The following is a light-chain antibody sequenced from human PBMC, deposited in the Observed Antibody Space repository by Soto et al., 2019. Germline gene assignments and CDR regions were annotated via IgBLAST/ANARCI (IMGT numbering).Light chain of an antibody. CDR3: QQYDNWPPST. V-gene: IGKV3-15*01. J-gene: IGKJ5*01. CDR2: AAS. CDR1: QSISVN. Sequence: IVLTQSPATLSLSPGERATLSCRASQSISVNLAWYQHTPGQAPRLLIYAASTRATGIPARFSGSGSGTEFTLTISSLQSEDFAVYYCQQYDNWPPSTFGQGTRLDIK.